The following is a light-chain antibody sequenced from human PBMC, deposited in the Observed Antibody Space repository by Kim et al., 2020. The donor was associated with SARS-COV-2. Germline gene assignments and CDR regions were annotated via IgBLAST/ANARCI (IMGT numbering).Light chain of an antibody. Sequence: EIVLTQSPGTLSLSPGERATLSCRASQGISSSLLAWYQQRPGQAPRLLSFGASSRATGIPDRFSGSGSGTDFSLTISRLEPEDFAVYYCQQYGSSLLTFGPGAKVYIK. CDR1: QGISSSL. J-gene: IGKJ3*01. V-gene: IGKV3-20*01. CDR2: GAS. CDR3: QQYGSSLLT.